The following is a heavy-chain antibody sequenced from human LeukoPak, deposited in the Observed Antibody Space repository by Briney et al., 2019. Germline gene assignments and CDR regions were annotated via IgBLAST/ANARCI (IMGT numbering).Heavy chain of an antibody. D-gene: IGHD3-16*02. CDR2: IYHSGST. CDR1: GGSFSSGGYS. J-gene: IGHJ4*02. V-gene: IGHV4-30-2*01. CDR3: ARHLVYYDYVWGSYRPLVFDC. Sequence: SQTLSLTCAVSGGSFSSGGYSWSWIRQPPGKGLEWIGYIYHSGSTYYNPSLKSRVTISVDTSKNQFSLKLSSVTAADTAVYYCARHLVYYDYVWGSYRPLVFDCWGQGTLVTVSS.